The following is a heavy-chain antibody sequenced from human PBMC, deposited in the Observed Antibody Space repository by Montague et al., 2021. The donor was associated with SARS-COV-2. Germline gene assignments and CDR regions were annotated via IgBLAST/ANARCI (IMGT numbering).Heavy chain of an antibody. CDR1: GDSVSINRVS. D-gene: IGHD3-10*01. Sequence: CAISGDSVSINRVSWNWIRQSPSRGLEWLGRTYYRSKWSNEYALSVKSRITITPDTSKNQLSLQLTSVTPEDTAVYYCTRAVCGVQDYWGQGSLVTVSS. V-gene: IGHV6-1*01. J-gene: IGHJ4*02. CDR3: TRAVCGVQDY. CDR2: TYYRSKWSN.